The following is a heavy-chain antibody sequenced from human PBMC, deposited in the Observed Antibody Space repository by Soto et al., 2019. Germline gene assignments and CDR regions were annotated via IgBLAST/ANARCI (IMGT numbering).Heavy chain of an antibody. CDR3: TTDSYSTIIIVRFYY. D-gene: IGHD3-22*01. CDR2: IKSKTDGGTT. CDR1: GFTFTNSG. J-gene: IGHJ4*01. V-gene: IGHV3-15*07. Sequence: PGGSLRLSCAASGFTFTNSGINWVRQAPGKGLEWVGRIKSKTDGGTTDYAEPVKGRFAISRDDSNNMVYLQMNSLKIEDTAVYYCTTDSYSTIIIVRFYYWGHGTLVTVSS.